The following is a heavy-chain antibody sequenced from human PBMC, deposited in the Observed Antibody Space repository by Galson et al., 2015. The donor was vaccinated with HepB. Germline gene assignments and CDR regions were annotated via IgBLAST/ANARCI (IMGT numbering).Heavy chain of an antibody. CDR1: GYSFTSYW. V-gene: IGHV5-10-1*01. Sequence: QSGAEVKKPGESLRISCKGSGYSFTSYWISWVRQMPGKGLEWMGRIDPSDSYTNYSPSFQGHVTISADKSISTAYLQWSSLKASDTAMYYCAGTYDSSGYFWGEDAFDIWGQGTMVTVSS. CDR3: AGTYDSSGYFWGEDAFDI. J-gene: IGHJ3*02. CDR2: IDPSDSYT. D-gene: IGHD3-22*01.